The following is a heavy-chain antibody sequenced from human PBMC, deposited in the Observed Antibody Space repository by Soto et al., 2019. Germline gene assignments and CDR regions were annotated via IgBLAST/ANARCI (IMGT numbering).Heavy chain of an antibody. J-gene: IGHJ4*02. V-gene: IGHV4-30-2*01. CDR3: ARARYCSGGSCYSDY. CDR2: IYQSERT. Sequence: QLQLQESGSGLVKPSQTLSLTCAVSGASISSGGYSWSWIRQPPGKGLEWIGYIYQSERTDYNSSLQNRITISVDRSKNHFSLKLSSVTAADTAMYYCARARYCSGGSCYSDYWGQGILVTVSS. CDR1: GASISSGGYS. D-gene: IGHD2-15*01.